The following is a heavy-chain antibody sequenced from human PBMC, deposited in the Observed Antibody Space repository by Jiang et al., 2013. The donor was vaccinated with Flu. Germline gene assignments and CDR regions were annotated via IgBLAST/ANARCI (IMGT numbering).Heavy chain of an antibody. J-gene: IGHJ2*01. CDR2: ISSSSKYM. CDR3: TSRGWVNWYFDL. D-gene: IGHD6-19*01. Sequence: QLVESGGDLVKPGGSLRISCTASGFTFDGYSMSWVRQAPGKGLEWVASISSSSKYMEYADSVEGRFTISRDYSKNSLYLQMDSLRVEDTAVYYCTSRGWVNWYFDLWGRGTLVGVSS. CDR1: GFTFDGYS. V-gene: IGHV3-21*01.